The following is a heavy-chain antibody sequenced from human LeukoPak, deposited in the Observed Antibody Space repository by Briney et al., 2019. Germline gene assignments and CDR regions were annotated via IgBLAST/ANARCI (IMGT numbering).Heavy chain of an antibody. J-gene: IGHJ4*02. D-gene: IGHD4-23*01. V-gene: IGHV3-23*01. CDR1: GFTFSSYP. CDR3: AKESAQWELYDY. Sequence: GGSLRLSCAASGFTFSSYPLNWVRQAPGKGLEWVSAIVGDGDGVTFYTNSVKGRFTISRDNSKSTLYLQMNSLRAEDTAVYYCAKESAQWELYDYWGQGTLVTVSS. CDR2: IVGDGDGVT.